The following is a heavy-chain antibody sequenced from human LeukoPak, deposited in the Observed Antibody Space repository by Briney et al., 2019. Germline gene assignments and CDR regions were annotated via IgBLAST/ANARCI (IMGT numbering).Heavy chain of an antibody. J-gene: IGHJ4*03. CDR1: GGSISSGSYY. CDR2: IYTSGST. Sequence: SETLSLTCTVSGGSISSGSYYWSWIRQPAGKGLEWIGRIYTSGSTNYNPSLKSRVTISVDTSKNQFSLKLSSVTAADTAVYYCARHRYYVNFGEYIDYWGQGTLVSVSS. CDR3: ARHRYYVNFGEYIDY. D-gene: IGHD3-10*01. V-gene: IGHV4-61*02.